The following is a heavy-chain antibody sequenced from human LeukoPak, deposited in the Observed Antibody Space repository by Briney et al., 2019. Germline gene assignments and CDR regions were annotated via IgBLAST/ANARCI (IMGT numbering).Heavy chain of an antibody. J-gene: IGHJ6*02. CDR3: AHLEWEYARRMDV. Sequence: GGSLRLSCAASGFIFSSYGMTWVRQAPGKGLEWVSGIYKNGRERYADSVMGRFTISRDNSKKTLYLQMNSLREDDTAVYYCAHLEWEYARRMDVWGQGTTVTVS. V-gene: IGHV3-23*05. CDR2: IYKNGRER. D-gene: IGHD3-3*01. CDR1: GFIFSSYG.